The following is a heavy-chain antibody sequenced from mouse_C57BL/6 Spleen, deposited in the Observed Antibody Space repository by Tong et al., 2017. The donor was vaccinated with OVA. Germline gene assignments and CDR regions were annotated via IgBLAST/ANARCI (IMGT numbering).Heavy chain of an antibody. CDR1: GYTFTSYV. Sequence: EVQLQESGPELVKPGASVKMSCKASGYTFTSYVMHWVKQKPGQGLEWIGYINPYNDGTKYNEKFKGKATLTSDKSSSTAYMELSSLTSEDSAVYYCTRRNYGYPSWFAYWGQGTLVTVSA. CDR3: TRRNYGYPSWFAY. V-gene: IGHV1-14*01. D-gene: IGHD1-2*01. J-gene: IGHJ3*01. CDR2: INPYNDGT.